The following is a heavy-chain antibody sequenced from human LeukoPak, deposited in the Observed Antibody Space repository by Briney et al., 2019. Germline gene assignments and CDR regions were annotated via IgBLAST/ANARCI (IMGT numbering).Heavy chain of an antibody. CDR1: VFTFDDYA. CDR3: VRAGRDAFDI. CDR2: ISWNSGSI. V-gene: IGHV3-9*01. Sequence: PGGSLRLSCAASVFTFDDYAMHWVRQAPGKGLEWVSGISWNSGSIGYADSVKGRFTISRDNAKNSLYLQMNSLRAEDTALYYCVRAGRDAFDIWGQGTMVTVSS. J-gene: IGHJ3*02. D-gene: IGHD6-13*01.